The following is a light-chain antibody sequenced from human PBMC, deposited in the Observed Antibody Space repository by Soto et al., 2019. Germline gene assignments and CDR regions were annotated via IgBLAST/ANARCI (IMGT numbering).Light chain of an antibody. CDR2: SNN. V-gene: IGLV1-44*01. J-gene: IGLJ1*01. CDR3: AAWDDSLNGPV. Sequence: QSDLPQPPSASGTPGQRVPITCSGRSSNNGSNTVHWYQQLPGTAPKLLIYSNNQRPSGVPDRFSGSKSGTSASLAISGLQSEDEADYYCAAWDDSLNGPVFGTGTKVTVL. CDR1: SSNNGSNT.